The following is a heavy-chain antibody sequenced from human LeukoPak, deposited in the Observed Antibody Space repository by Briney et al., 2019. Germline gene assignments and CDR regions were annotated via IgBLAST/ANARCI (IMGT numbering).Heavy chain of an antibody. V-gene: IGHV3-33*01. CDR2: IWYDGSYK. Sequence: GSLRLSCAASGFTFSNYAIHWVRQAPGKGLEWVAVIWYDGSYKFYAGSVKGRFTISRDNSKNTLYLQMNSLRAEDTAVYYCARDPTAMANPKNFDYWGQGTLVTVSS. CDR3: ARDPTAMANPKNFDY. J-gene: IGHJ4*02. CDR1: GFTFSNYA. D-gene: IGHD5-18*01.